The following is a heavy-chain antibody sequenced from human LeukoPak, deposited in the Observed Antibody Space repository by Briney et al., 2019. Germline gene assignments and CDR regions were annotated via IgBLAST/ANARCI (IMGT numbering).Heavy chain of an antibody. J-gene: IGHJ4*02. CDR2: ISSSSNYM. CDR1: VFTFSRKA. V-gene: IGHV3-21*01. Sequence: GGSLTLSCAASVFTFSRKAMNGVREARGRGREWVSFISSSSNYMYYVDSVKGRFTISRDSAKSSLYLQMNSLRAEDTAVYYCARPLDSSNNYFDYWGQGTLVTVSA. CDR3: ARPLDSSNNYFDY. D-gene: IGHD6-13*01.